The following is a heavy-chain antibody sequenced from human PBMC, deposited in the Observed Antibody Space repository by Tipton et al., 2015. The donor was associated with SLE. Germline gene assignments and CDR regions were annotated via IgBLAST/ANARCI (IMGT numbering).Heavy chain of an antibody. D-gene: IGHD3-16*01. CDR3: ARGAQLGGDYFDY. CDR2: IYTSGSI. Sequence: TLSLTCTVSGGSISSGSYYWNWIRQPAGKGLEWIGRIYTSGSINYNPSLKSRVTISVDTSKNQFSLRLSSVTAADTAVYYCARGAQLGGDYFDYWGQGTLVTVSS. V-gene: IGHV4-61*02. CDR1: GGSISSGSYY. J-gene: IGHJ4*02.